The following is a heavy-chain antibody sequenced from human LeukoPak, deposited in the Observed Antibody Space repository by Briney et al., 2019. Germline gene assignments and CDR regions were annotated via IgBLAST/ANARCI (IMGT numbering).Heavy chain of an antibody. D-gene: IGHD3-9*01. V-gene: IGHV3-23*01. J-gene: IGHJ4*02. Sequence: LPGGSLRLSCAASGFTFSNYAMSWVRQAPGKGLEWVSAITGSGGNTYYADSVKGRFTISRDNSKSTVFLQMNSLRAEDTAVYYCAKWGDYDVLTGYYVSDYWGQGTLVTVSS. CDR3: AKWGDYDVLTGYYVSDY. CDR1: GFTFSNYA. CDR2: ITGSGGNT.